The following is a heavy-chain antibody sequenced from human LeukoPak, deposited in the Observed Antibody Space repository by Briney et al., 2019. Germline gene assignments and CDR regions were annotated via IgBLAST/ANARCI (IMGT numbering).Heavy chain of an antibody. CDR3: ARRKYVTHTYCGGDCYSA. CDR2: IYYSGST. V-gene: IGHV4-59*05. J-gene: IGHJ5*02. D-gene: IGHD2-21*02. CDR1: GGSISSYY. Sequence: SETLSLTCTVSGGSISSYYWSWIRQPPGKGLEWIGSIYYSGSTYYNPSLKSRVTISVDTSKNQFSLKLSSVTVADTAVYYCARRKYVTHTYCGGDCYSAWGQGTLVTVTS.